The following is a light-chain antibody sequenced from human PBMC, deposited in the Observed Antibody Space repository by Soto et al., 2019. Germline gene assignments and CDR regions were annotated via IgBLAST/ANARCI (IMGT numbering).Light chain of an antibody. CDR1: QTISSW. Sequence: IQMTQSPSTLSGSVGDRVTITCRASQTISSWLAWYQQKPGKAPKLLIYKASTLKSGVPSRFSGSGSGTDFTLTISSLQPEDFATYYCQQSYSTLWTFGQGTKVDIK. CDR3: QQSYSTLWT. V-gene: IGKV1-5*03. J-gene: IGKJ1*01. CDR2: KAS.